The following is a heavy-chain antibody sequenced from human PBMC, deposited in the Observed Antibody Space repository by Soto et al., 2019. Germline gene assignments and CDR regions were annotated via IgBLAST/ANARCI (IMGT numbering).Heavy chain of an antibody. J-gene: IGHJ5*02. CDR3: ARDGGYCTNGVCYMNGENWFDP. CDR2: ISYDGSNK. D-gene: IGHD2-8*01. CDR1: GFTFSSYA. Sequence: QVQLVESGGGVVQPGRSLRLSCAASGFTFSSYAMHWVRQAPGKGLEWVAVISYDGSNKYYADSVKGRFTISRDNSKNTLYQQMNSLRAEDTAVYYCARDGGYCTNGVCYMNGENWFDPWGQGTLVTVSS. V-gene: IGHV3-30-3*01.